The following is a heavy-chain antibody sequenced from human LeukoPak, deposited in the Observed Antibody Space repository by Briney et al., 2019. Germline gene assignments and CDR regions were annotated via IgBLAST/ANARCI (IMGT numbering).Heavy chain of an antibody. D-gene: IGHD3-10*01. CDR1: GYTFTGYY. Sequence: GASVKVSCKASGYTFTGYYMHWVRQAPGQGLEWMGWINPKSGGTNYAQKFQGRVTMSTDTSISTAYMELRRLRSDDTAVYYCARGYYVNQLPNWGQGTLVTVSS. J-gene: IGHJ4*02. CDR3: ARGYYVNQLPN. CDR2: INPKSGGT. V-gene: IGHV1-2*02.